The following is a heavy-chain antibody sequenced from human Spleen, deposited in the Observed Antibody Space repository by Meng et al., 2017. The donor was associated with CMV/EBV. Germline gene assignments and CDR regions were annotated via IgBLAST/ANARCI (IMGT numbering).Heavy chain of an antibody. V-gene: IGHV1-18*01. Sequence: HVQVVQSGAEVKRPGASVKVSCKASHYTFTGYGVGWFRQAPGQGLEWMGWISAYNGNTNYAQKLRGRVTMTTDTSTSTAYMELRSLRSDDTAVYYCARRIAAAGIDYWGQGTLVTVSS. CDR1: HYTFTGYG. D-gene: IGHD6-13*01. J-gene: IGHJ4*02. CDR3: ARRIAAAGIDY. CDR2: ISAYNGNT.